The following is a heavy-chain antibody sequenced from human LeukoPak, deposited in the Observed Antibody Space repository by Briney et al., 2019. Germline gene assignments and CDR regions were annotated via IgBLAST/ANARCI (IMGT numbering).Heavy chain of an antibody. CDR2: IYHSGST. CDR1: GGSISSSSYY. D-gene: IGHD3-10*01. J-gene: IGHJ4*02. CDR3: ARDLWSDYYGSGLPVGY. Sequence: SETLSLTCTVSGGSISSSSYYWGWIRQPPGKGLEWIGSIYHSGSTYYNPSLKSRVTISVDTSKNQFSLKLSSVTAADTAVYYCARDLWSDYYGSGLPVGYWGQGTLVTVSS. V-gene: IGHV4-39*02.